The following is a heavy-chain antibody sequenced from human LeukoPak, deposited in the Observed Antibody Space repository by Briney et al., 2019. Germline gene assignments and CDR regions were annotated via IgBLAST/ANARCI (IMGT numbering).Heavy chain of an antibody. Sequence: PGGSLRLSCAASGFTFSSYAMSWVRQAPGKGLEWVSAISGSGGSTYYADSVKGRFTISRDNSKNTLYLPMNSLRAEDTAVYYCANDHDFWSVGFDYWGQGTLVTVSS. V-gene: IGHV3-23*01. D-gene: IGHD3-3*01. CDR3: ANDHDFWSVGFDY. J-gene: IGHJ4*02. CDR2: ISGSGGST. CDR1: GFTFSSYA.